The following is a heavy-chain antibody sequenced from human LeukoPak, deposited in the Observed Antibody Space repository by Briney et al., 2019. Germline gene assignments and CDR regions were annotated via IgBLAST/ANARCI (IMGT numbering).Heavy chain of an antibody. J-gene: IGHJ6*02. CDR3: AKDSSGWLNYYYYYGMDV. D-gene: IGHD6-19*01. V-gene: IGHV3-30*18. Sequence: PGGSLRLSCAASGFTFSSYGMHWVRQAPGKGLEWVAVISYDGSNKYYADSVKGRFTISRDNSKNTLYLQMNSLRAEDTAVYYCAKDSSGWLNYYYYYGMDVWGQGTTVTVPS. CDR1: GFTFSSYG. CDR2: ISYDGSNK.